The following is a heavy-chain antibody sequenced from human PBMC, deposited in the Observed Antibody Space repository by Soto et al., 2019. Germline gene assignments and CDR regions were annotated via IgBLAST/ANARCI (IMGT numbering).Heavy chain of an antibody. CDR2: TYYRSKWYN. D-gene: IGHD3-3*01. V-gene: IGHV6-1*01. J-gene: IGHJ5*02. CDR3: ASSITIFGVVPGGLDP. Sequence: SQTHPITGAIRGERVCSNRASWNWIRQSPSRGLEWLGRTYYRSKWYNDYAVSVKSRITINPDTSKNQFSLQLNSVTPEDTAVYYCASSITIFGVVPGGLDPWAQGPLVTVSS. CDR1: GERVCSNRAS.